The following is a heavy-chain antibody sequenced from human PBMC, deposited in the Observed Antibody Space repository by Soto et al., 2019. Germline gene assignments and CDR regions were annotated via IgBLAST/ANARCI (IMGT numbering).Heavy chain of an antibody. CDR3: ARFEYYYVISVYRRYYGMEV. V-gene: IGHV1-69*13. D-gene: IGHD3-22*01. CDR1: GCTFSSYA. CDR2: IIPIFGTA. J-gene: IGHJ6*01. Sequence: SVKVSCKAAGCTFSSYAISWVRQAPGQGLEWMGGIIPIFGTANYAQKFQGRVTITADESTSTAYMELSSLRSEDTAVYYCARFEYYYVISVYRRYYGMEVWGQGTMVSVSS.